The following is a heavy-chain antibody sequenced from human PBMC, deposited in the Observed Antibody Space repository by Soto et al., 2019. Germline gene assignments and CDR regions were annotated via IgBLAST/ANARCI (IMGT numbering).Heavy chain of an antibody. D-gene: IGHD1-26*01. CDR3: GRGRSGQIVVFY. V-gene: IGHV1-2*02. J-gene: IGHJ4*02. Sequence: ASVKVSCKASGYTFTGHYIHWVRQAPEQGPEWMGEIGPESGATRYAQRFQGRVTMTRGMSITTVYMELNNLSPDDTAVYYCGRGRSGQIVVFYWGQGTPVTVSS. CDR2: IGPESGAT. CDR1: GYTFTGHY.